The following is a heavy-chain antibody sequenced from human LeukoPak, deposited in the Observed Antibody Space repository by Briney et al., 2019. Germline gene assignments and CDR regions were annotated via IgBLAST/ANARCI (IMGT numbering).Heavy chain of an antibody. CDR2: ISGSGGST. CDR3: AKDRIYCSGGSCYPTLFDY. CDR1: GFTFSSYA. J-gene: IGHJ4*02. D-gene: IGHD2-15*01. Sequence: GGSLRLSCAASGFTFSSYAMSWVRQAPGKGLEWVSAISGSGGSTYYADSVKGRFTISRDNSKSTLYLQMNSLRAEDTAVYYCAKDRIYCSGGSCYPTLFDYWGQGTLVTVSS. V-gene: IGHV3-23*01.